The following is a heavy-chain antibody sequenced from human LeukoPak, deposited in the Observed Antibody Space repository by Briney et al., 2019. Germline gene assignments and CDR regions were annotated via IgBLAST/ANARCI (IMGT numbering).Heavy chain of an antibody. J-gene: IGHJ4*02. CDR3: ARSPPYSGSYYVDY. CDR2: IYYSGSA. D-gene: IGHD1-26*01. CDR1: GGSISSYY. V-gene: IGHV4-59*08. Sequence: SETLSLTCTVSGGSISSYYWSWIRQPPGKGLEWIGYIYYSGSANYNPSLKSRVTISVDTSKNQFSLKLSYVTAADTAVYYCARSPPYSGSYYVDYWGQGTLVTVSS.